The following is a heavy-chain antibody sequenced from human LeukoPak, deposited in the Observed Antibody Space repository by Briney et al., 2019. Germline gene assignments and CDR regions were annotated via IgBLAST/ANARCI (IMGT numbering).Heavy chain of an antibody. CDR1: GFTFSDYW. D-gene: IGHD3-10*01. J-gene: IGHJ3*02. V-gene: IGHV3-74*01. Sequence: TGGSLRLSCAASGFTFSDYWMHWVRQAPGKGLEWISRIYDDVSSTSYADSVKGRFTISRDNAKNTLYLQMNSLRVEDTAVYYCARVSGSRNYYFGAFDIWGQGTMVTVSS. CDR2: IYDDVSST. CDR3: ARVSGSRNYYFGAFDI.